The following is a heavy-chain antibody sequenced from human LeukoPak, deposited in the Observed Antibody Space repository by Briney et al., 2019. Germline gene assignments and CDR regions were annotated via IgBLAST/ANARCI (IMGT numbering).Heavy chain of an antibody. CDR1: GGSISSSDCY. J-gene: IGHJ4*02. V-gene: IGHV4-39*01. Sequence: PSETLSLTCTVSGGSISSSDCYWGWIRQPPGKGLEWIGNRYYSGNTYYNPSLKSRVTISVDTSKNQFSLKVSSVTAADTAVYYCARRVFGSGRHNYWGQGTLVTVSS. CDR2: RYYSGNT. D-gene: IGHD3-10*01. CDR3: ARRVFGSGRHNY.